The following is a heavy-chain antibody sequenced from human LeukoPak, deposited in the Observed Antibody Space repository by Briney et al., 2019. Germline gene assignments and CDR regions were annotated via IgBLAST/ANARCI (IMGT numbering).Heavy chain of an antibody. CDR3: ARDRGGTYNYFYYYMDV. V-gene: IGHV1-2*02. D-gene: IGHD1-26*01. J-gene: IGHJ6*03. Sequence: ASVKVSCKTSGYTFSDYYIHWVRQAPGQGLEWMGWINPNSGGTNFVQKFQGRVTMTRDTSISTAYMELSRLRSDDTAVYFCARDRGGTYNYFYYYMDVWGKGTTVTVSS. CDR1: GYTFSDYY. CDR2: INPNSGGT.